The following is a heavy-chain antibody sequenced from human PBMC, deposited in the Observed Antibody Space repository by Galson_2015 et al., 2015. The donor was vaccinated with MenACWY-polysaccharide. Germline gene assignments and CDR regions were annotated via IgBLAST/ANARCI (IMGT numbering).Heavy chain of an antibody. Sequence: SLRLSCAASGFSFSAYGMSWVRQAPGRGLEWVSGSGTGGGLYYADSVKGRVTVSRDNSKNTLYLQMNNLITEDTYVYYCAKVGPRSSWTLGLDYWGQGTLVIVSS. V-gene: IGHV3-23*01. D-gene: IGHD6-13*01. CDR1: GFSFSAYG. CDR2: SGTGGGL. CDR3: AKVGPRSSWTLGLDY. J-gene: IGHJ4*02.